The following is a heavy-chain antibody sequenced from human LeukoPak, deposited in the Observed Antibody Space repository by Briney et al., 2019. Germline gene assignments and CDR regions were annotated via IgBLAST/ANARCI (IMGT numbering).Heavy chain of an antibody. CDR3: ARDQAWYYDFWSGQDFDY. Sequence: GGSLRLSCAASGFTFSSYAMHWVRQAPGNGLEWVAVISYDGSNKYYADSVKGRFTISRDNSKNTLYLQMNSLRAEDTAVYYCARDQAWYYDFWSGQDFDYWGQGTLVTVSS. CDR2: ISYDGSNK. V-gene: IGHV3-30*01. CDR1: GFTFSSYA. D-gene: IGHD3-3*01. J-gene: IGHJ4*02.